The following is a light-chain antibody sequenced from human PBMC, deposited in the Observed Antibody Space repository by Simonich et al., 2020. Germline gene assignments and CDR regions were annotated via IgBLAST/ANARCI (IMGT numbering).Light chain of an antibody. CDR3: SSYTSSSTRV. CDR2: DVN. J-gene: IGLJ3*02. CDR1: SSDVGGYNY. Sequence: QSALTQPASVSGSPGQSITISCTGTSSDVGGYNYVSWYQQHPGKAPKLMIYDVNNPPSGVSNRVSGSKSGNTASLTISGLQAEDEADYYCSSYTSSSTRVFGGGTKLTVL. V-gene: IGLV2-14*03.